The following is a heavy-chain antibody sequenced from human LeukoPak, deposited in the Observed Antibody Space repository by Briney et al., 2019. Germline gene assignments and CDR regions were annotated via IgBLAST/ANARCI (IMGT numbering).Heavy chain of an antibody. CDR3: AKDLPPIVVVVAATSY. V-gene: IGHV3-23*01. J-gene: IGHJ4*02. Sequence: GGSLRLSCAASGFTFSSYAMSWVRQAPGKGLEWVSAISGSGGSTYYAASVKGRFTISRDNSKNTLYLQMNSLRAEDTAVYYCAKDLPPIVVVVAATSYWGQGTLVTVSS. CDR1: GFTFSSYA. CDR2: ISGSGGST. D-gene: IGHD2-15*01.